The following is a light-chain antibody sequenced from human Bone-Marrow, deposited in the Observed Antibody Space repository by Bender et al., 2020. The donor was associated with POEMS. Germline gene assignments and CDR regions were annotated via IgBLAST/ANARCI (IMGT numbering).Light chain of an antibody. Sequence: GAPGQRVTISCTGSRSTTGSGYDINWYQHLPGTAPKLLIYGYNNRPSEISDRFSASRSGNTASLTITGLQAEDEGDYYCQSYDNSLGGWVFGGGTKLTVL. CDR3: QSYDNSLGGWV. V-gene: IGLV1-40*01. CDR1: RSTTGSGYD. CDR2: GYN. J-gene: IGLJ3*02.